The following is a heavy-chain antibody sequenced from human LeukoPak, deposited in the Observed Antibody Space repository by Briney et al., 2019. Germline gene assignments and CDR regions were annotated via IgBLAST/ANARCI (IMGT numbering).Heavy chain of an antibody. J-gene: IGHJ4*02. CDR3: AKDLIGRYDILTGSIYFDY. D-gene: IGHD3-9*01. CDR1: GFTFSSYA. CDR2: ISGSGGST. Sequence: GGSLRLSCAASGFTFSSYAMSWVRQAPGKGLEWVSAISGSGGSTYYADSVKGRFTISRDNSKNTLYLQMNSLRAEDTAVYYCAKDLIGRYDILTGSIYFDYWGQGTLVTVSS. V-gene: IGHV3-23*01.